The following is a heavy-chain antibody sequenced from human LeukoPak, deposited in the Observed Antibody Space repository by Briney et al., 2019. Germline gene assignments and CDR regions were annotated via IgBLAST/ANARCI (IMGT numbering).Heavy chain of an antibody. CDR3: AKKGSIVGATYYFDY. D-gene: IGHD1-26*01. CDR1: GGSFSGYY. Sequence: ETLSLTCAVYGGSFSGYYWSWIPQAPGKGLEWVSAISGSGGSTYYADPVKGRFTISRDNSKNTLYLQMNSLRAEDTAVYYCAKKGSIVGATYYFDYWGQGTLVTVSS. J-gene: IGHJ4*02. CDR2: ISGSGGST. V-gene: IGHV3-23*01.